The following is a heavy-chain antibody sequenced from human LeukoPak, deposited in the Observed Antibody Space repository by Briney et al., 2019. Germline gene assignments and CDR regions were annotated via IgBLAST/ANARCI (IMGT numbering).Heavy chain of an antibody. CDR3: ARGLVSARAFDI. Sequence: GGSLRLSCAAPGFTFNNYWMSWVRQAPGKGLEWVANIKEDGSEKYYVDSVKDRFTISRDNAKNSLYLQMNSLRAEDTAVYYCARGLVSARAFDIWGQGTMVTVSS. CDR1: GFTFNNYW. J-gene: IGHJ3*02. D-gene: IGHD5/OR15-5a*01. CDR2: IKEDGSEK. V-gene: IGHV3-7*01.